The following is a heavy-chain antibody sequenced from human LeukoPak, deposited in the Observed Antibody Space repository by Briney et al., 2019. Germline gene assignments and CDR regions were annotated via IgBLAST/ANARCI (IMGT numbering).Heavy chain of an antibody. J-gene: IGHJ4*02. D-gene: IGHD3-3*01. CDR3: ARASMGYDLPDY. CDR2: ISGSGGST. V-gene: IGHV3-23*01. CDR1: GFTFSSYA. Sequence: GGSLRLSCAASGFTFSSYAMSWVRQAPGKGLGWVSAISGSGGSTYYADSVKGRFTISRDNSKNTLYLQMNSLRAEDTAVYYCARASMGYDLPDYWGQGTLVTVSS.